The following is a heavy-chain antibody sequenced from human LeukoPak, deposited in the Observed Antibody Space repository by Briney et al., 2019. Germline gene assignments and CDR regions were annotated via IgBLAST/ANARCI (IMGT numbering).Heavy chain of an antibody. J-gene: IGHJ4*02. CDR1: GFTFSSYS. V-gene: IGHV3-21*01. Sequence: GGSLRLSCAASGFTFSSYSMNWVRQAPGKGLEWVSSISSSGSYIYYADSVKGRFTISRDNAKNSLYLQMNSLRAEDTAVYYCARDLLGPDDYWGQGTLVTVSS. CDR2: ISSSGSYI. CDR3: ARDLLGPDDY.